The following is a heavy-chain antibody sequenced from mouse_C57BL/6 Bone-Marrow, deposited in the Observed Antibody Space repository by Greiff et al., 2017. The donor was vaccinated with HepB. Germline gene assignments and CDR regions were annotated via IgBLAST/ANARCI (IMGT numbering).Heavy chain of an antibody. CDR2: ISYDGSN. Sequence: EVKLVESGPGLVKPSQSLSLTCSVTGYSITSGYYWNWIRQFPGNKLEWMGYISYDGSNNYNPSLKNRISITRDTSKNQFFLKLNSVTTEDTATYYCAREGSSYVGYAMDYWGQGTSVTVSS. CDR3: AREGSSYVGYAMDY. CDR1: GYSITSGYY. D-gene: IGHD1-1*01. J-gene: IGHJ4*01. V-gene: IGHV3-6*01.